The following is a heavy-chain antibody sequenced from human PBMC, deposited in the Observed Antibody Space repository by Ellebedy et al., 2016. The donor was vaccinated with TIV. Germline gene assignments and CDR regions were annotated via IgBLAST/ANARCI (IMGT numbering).Heavy chain of an antibody. J-gene: IGHJ3*02. CDR1: GFTFSSYS. V-gene: IGHV3-48*04. Sequence: PGGSLRLSCAASGFTFSSYSMTWVRQAPGKGLEWLSYISSSSGSVIHYADSVKGRFTISRDNAKESLYLQMNSLRAEDTAVYYCARFPDGFDIWGQGTMVTVSS. CDR2: ISSSSGSVI. D-gene: IGHD5-24*01. CDR3: ARFPDGFDI.